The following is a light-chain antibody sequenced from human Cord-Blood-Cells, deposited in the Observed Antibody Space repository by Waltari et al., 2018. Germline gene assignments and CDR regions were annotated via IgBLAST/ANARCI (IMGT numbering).Light chain of an antibody. CDR3: CSYAGSYTYV. Sequence: QSALTQPRSVSGSPGQSVTISCTGTSSDVGGYNYVSWYQQHPGKAPNLMIYDVSSRPSGVPDRFSGSKSGNTASLTISWLQAEDEADYYCCSYAGSYTYVLGTGTKVTVL. CDR1: SSDVGGYNY. CDR2: DVS. J-gene: IGLJ1*01. V-gene: IGLV2-11*01.